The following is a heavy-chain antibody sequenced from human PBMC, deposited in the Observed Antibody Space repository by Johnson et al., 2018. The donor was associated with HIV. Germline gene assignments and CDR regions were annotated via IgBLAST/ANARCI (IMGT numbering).Heavy chain of an antibody. CDR3: ARGREDS. J-gene: IGHJ3*01. D-gene: IGHD1-26*01. Sequence: VQLVESGGGVVQPGRSLRVSCGASGFTFSSHDMHWVRQAPGKGLEWVANINEDGREKHYVDSVRGRLTISRDNGKNSLSLQINTLRADDTGVYFCARGREDSWGEGTMVNVSS. CDR2: INEDGREK. V-gene: IGHV3-7*01. CDR1: GFTFSSHD.